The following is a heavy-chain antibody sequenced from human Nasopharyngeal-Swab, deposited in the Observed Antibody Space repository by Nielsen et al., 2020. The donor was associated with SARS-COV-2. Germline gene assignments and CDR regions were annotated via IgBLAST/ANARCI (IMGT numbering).Heavy chain of an antibody. Sequence: SVKVSCKASGGTFSSYAISWVRQASGQGLEWMGGIIPIFGTANYAQKFQGRVTITADESTSTAYMELSSLRSEDTAVYYCARSIAARVYYYYCMDVWGKGTTVTVSS. CDR2: IIPIFGTA. J-gene: IGHJ6*03. D-gene: IGHD6-6*01. V-gene: IGHV1-69*13. CDR1: GGTFSSYA. CDR3: ARSIAARVYYYYCMDV.